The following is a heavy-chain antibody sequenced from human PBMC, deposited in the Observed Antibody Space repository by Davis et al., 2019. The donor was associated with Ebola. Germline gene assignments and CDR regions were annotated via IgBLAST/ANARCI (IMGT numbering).Heavy chain of an antibody. CDR1: GGSISSSNW. CDR2: IYHSGST. Sequence: MPSETLSLTCAVSGGSISSSNWWSWVRQPPGKGLEWIGEIYHSGSTNYNPSLKSRVTISLDKSKNQFSLKLSSVTAADTAVYYCARGADYVIYYGMDVWGQGTTVTVSS. J-gene: IGHJ6*02. D-gene: IGHD4-17*01. CDR3: ARGADYVIYYGMDV. V-gene: IGHV4-4*02.